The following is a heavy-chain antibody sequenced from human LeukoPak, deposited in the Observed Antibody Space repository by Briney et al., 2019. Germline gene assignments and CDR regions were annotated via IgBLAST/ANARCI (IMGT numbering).Heavy chain of an antibody. D-gene: IGHD3-22*01. Sequence: PGGSLRLSCAASGFTFSSYAMSWVRQAPGKGLEWVSGISGSGDNTYYADPVKGRFTISRDNSKNTLYVQVNSLRTEDTAAYYCAKGSYYDSSGSFYFDYWGQGTLVTVSS. CDR2: ISGSGDNT. V-gene: IGHV3-23*01. CDR1: GFTFSSYA. CDR3: AKGSYYDSSGSFYFDY. J-gene: IGHJ4*02.